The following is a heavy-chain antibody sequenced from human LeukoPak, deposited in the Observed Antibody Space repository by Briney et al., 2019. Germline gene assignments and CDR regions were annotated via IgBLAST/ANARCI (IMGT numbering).Heavy chain of an antibody. Sequence: GGSLRLSCAASGFTFSDYYMSWIRQAPGKGLEWVSYISSSGSTIYYADSLKGRFTISRDNAKNSVYLQMNSLRAEDTAVYYCARDFDSEEATISYFFDYWGQGTLVTVSS. CDR2: ISSSGSTI. V-gene: IGHV3-11*04. CDR1: GFTFSDYY. J-gene: IGHJ4*02. D-gene: IGHD5-24*01. CDR3: ARDFDSEEATISYFFDY.